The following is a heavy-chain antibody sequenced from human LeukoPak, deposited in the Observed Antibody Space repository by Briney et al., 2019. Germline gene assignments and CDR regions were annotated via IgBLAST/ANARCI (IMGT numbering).Heavy chain of an antibody. V-gene: IGHV3-64*02. D-gene: IGHD3-22*01. J-gene: IGHJ4*02. CDR1: GFTFSTYD. CDR2: ISRNGGST. Sequence: PGGSLRLSCAASGFTFSTYDMHWVRQAPGKGLQYVSAISRNGGSTYYADSVKGRFTISRDNSKNTLYLQMGSLRAEDMAVYYCARRDSTGYLDYWGQGTLVTVSS. CDR3: ARRDSTGYLDY.